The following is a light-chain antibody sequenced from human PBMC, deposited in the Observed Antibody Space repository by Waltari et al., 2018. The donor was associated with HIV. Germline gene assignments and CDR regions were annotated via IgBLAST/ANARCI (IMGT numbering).Light chain of an antibody. CDR2: AAS. CDR1: QGISAF. CDR3: QHYYDYPLT. J-gene: IGKJ4*01. V-gene: IGKV1-8*01. Sequence: IRMTQSPSSLSASTGDRVSITCRASQGISAFLAWYQQRPGKAPKLLIYAASTLQSGVPSRFSGAGSGTDFTLTISCLQPEDFATYYCQHYYDYPLTFGGGTKVEIK.